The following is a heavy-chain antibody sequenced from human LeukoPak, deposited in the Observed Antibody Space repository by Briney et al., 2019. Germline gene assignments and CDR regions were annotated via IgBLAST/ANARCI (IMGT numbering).Heavy chain of an antibody. CDR2: IYTSGST. V-gene: IGHV4-61*02. D-gene: IGHD3-3*01. CDR1: GGSISSGSYY. Sequence: SETLSLTCTVSGGSISSGSYYWSWIRQPAGKGLEWIGRIYTSGSTNYNPSLKSRVTISVDTSKNQFSLKLSSVTAADTAVYYCARDSGITYYDFWSGYYHYYYMDVRGKGTTVTVSS. CDR3: ARDSGITYYDFWSGYYHYYYMDV. J-gene: IGHJ6*03.